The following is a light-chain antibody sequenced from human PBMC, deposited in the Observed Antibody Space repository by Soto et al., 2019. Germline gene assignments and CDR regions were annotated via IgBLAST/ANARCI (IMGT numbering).Light chain of an antibody. CDR1: QSISYW. CDR3: QQYNNYWT. CDR2: KAS. Sequence: DIQLTQSPSTLSASVGDRVTITCRASQSISYWLAWYQQKPGKAPNLLIYKASSLESGVPSRFSGSGSGTEFTLTISSLQPDDVATYYCQQYNNYWTFGQWTKVEIK. J-gene: IGKJ1*01. V-gene: IGKV1-5*03.